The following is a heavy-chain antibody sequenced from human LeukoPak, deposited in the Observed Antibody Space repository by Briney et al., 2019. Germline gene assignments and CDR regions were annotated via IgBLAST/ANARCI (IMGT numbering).Heavy chain of an antibody. Sequence: GGSLRLSCAASGFTFDDYTMHWVRHAPGKGLEWVSLISWDGGSTYYADSVKGRFTISRDNSKNSLYLQMNSLRTEDTALYYCARDEGGSYPYWGQGTLVTVSS. D-gene: IGHD1-26*01. V-gene: IGHV3-43*01. CDR1: GFTFDDYT. CDR2: ISWDGGST. J-gene: IGHJ4*02. CDR3: ARDEGGSYPY.